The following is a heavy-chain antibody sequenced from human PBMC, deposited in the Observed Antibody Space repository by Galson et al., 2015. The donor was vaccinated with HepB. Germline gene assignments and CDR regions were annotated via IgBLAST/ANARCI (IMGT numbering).Heavy chain of an antibody. Sequence: SLRLSCAASGFTFSSFDMLWVRQAPGKGLEWVAVISYDGSNKYYADSVKGRFTISRDNSKNTLYLQMNSLRAEDTAVYYCAKGYDFWSGYYATGIDYWGQGTLVTVSS. CDR1: GFTFSSFD. D-gene: IGHD3-3*01. J-gene: IGHJ4*02. CDR2: ISYDGSNK. CDR3: AKGYDFWSGYYATGIDY. V-gene: IGHV3-30*18.